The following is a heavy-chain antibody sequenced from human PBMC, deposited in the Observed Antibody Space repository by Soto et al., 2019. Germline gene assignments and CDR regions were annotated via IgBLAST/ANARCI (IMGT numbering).Heavy chain of an antibody. CDR1: RFTFSTYV. Sequence: EVQLLESGGGLVQPGGSLRLSCAASRFTFSTYVMTWVRQAPGKGLEWVSAISRSGDSTYYADSVKSRFTISRDNSKNTLYVQMNSLRAEDTDVYYFAKGAFASYYYYGMDVWGQGTTVTVSS. CDR2: ISRSGDST. CDR3: AKGAFASYYYYGMDV. V-gene: IGHV3-23*01. J-gene: IGHJ6*02. D-gene: IGHD2-21*01.